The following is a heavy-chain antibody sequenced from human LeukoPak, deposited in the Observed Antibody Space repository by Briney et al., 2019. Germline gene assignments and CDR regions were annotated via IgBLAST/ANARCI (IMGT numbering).Heavy chain of an antibody. D-gene: IGHD4-17*01. CDR3: AREKTDDYGDYVAFDV. CDR1: GGSISSYY. CDR2: VYTSGST. V-gene: IGHV4-4*07. Sequence: SETLSLTCTVSGGSISSYYWSWIRQPAGKGLEWIGRVYTSGSTNYHPSLKSRVTISVDMSKNQFSLRLNSVTAADAAVYYCAREKTDDYGDYVAFDVWGHGTLVTVSS. J-gene: IGHJ3*01.